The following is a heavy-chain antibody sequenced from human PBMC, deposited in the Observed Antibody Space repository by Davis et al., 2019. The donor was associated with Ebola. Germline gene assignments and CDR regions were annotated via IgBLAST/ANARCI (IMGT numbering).Heavy chain of an antibody. J-gene: IGHJ6*04. CDR2: VSYDGINK. V-gene: IGHV3-30*18. CDR1: VITFSSYA. D-gene: IGHD1-26*01. Sequence: GESLKISCTDSVITFSSYAMYWVRHAPGKGLEWVAVVSYDGINKYYADSVRGRFTISRDNFQNTLYLQMNSLRAEDTAVYYCAKDGGSYWDLYYYGMDVWGKGTTVTVSS. CDR3: AKDGGSYWDLYYYGMDV.